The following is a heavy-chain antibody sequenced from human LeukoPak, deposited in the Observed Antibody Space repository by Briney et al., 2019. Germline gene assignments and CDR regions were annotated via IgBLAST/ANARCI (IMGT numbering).Heavy chain of an antibody. CDR3: ARSYYYDSSGYPRSFDY. Sequence: PGGSLRLSCAASGGTFSSYAISWVRQAPGQGLEWMGGIIPIFGTANYAQKFQGRVTITADESTSTAYMELSSLRSEDTAVYYCARSYYYDSSGYPRSFDYWGQGTLVTVSS. CDR2: IIPIFGTA. V-gene: IGHV1-69*01. CDR1: GGTFSSYA. J-gene: IGHJ4*02. D-gene: IGHD3-22*01.